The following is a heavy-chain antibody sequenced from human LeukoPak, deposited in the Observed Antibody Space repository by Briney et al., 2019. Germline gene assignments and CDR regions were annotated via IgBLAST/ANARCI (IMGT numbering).Heavy chain of an antibody. V-gene: IGHV3-23*01. CDR2: ISGSGGST. CDR1: GFTFSSYA. CDR3: AKITPEILTGYPYYFDY. D-gene: IGHD3-9*01. Sequence: GGSLRLSCAASGFTFSSYAMSWVRQAPGKGLEWVSAISGSGGSTYYADSVKGRFTISRDNSKNTLYLQMNSLRAEDTAVYYCAKITPEILTGYPYYFDYWGQGTLVTVSS. J-gene: IGHJ4*02.